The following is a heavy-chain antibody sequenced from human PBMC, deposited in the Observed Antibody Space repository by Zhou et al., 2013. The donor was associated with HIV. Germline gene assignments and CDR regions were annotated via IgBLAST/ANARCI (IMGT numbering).Heavy chain of an antibody. V-gene: IGHV1-69*05. CDR1: RGTLSNYV. CDR3: ASRGSSGTYYLPLDY. J-gene: IGHJ4*02. Sequence: QVQLVQSGAEVKKPGSSVKVSCKASRGTLSNYVISWVRQAPGQGLEWMGGIIPIFATANYAQKFQGRVSITTDDSTSTAYMELRSLRSEDTAMYYCASRGSSGTYYLPLDYWGQGTLVTVSS. D-gene: IGHD1-26*01. CDR2: IIPIFATA.